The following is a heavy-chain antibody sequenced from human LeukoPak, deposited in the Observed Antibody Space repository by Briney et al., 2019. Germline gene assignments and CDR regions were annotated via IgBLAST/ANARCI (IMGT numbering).Heavy chain of an antibody. V-gene: IGHV1-2*02. CDR3: ARGLVPAAAFDY. CDR2: INPNSGGT. CDR1: GYTFTGYY. Sequence: ASVKVSCKASGYTFTGYYMHWVRQAPGQGLEWMGWINPNSGGTNYAQKFQGRVNMTRDTSISPAYMELSRLRSDDTAVHYCARGLVPAAAFDYWGQGTLVTVSS. J-gene: IGHJ4*02. D-gene: IGHD2-2*01.